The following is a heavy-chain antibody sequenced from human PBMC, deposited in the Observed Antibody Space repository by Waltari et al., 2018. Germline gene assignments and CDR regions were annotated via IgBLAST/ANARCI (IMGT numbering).Heavy chain of an antibody. J-gene: IGHJ6*02. Sequence: QLHLQESGPRLVRPPEILSLTCSVSNGSITSNNYHWGWIRQSPGKPLEWVGSISYSGKTSYNPSLKSRLTLSIDTSKNHFSLNLRSVPAADAAVYYCASSSCLYSCGLGVWGQGTTVSVSS. CDR2: ISYSGKT. CDR1: NGSITSNNYH. V-gene: IGHV4-39*01. CDR3: ASSSCLYSCGLGV.